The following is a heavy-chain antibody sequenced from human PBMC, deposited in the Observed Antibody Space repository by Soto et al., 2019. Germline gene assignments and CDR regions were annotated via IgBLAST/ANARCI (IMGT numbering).Heavy chain of an antibody. CDR3: ARDDRELGSMDV. V-gene: IGHV4-31*03. CDR1: GGSISSGGYY. J-gene: IGHJ6*02. CDR2: IYYSGST. Sequence: SETLSLTCTVSGGSISSGGYYWSWIRQHAGKGLEWIGYIYYSGSTYYNPSLKSRVTISVDTSKNQFSLKLSSVTAADTAVYYWARDDRELGSMDVWGQGTTVTVSS. D-gene: IGHD1-26*01.